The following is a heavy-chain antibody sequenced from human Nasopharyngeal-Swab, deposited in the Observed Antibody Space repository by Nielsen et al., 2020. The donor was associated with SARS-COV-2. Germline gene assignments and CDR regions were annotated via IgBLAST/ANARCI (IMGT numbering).Heavy chain of an antibody. CDR1: GFTFSSYD. J-gene: IGHJ4*02. Sequence: GESLKISCAASGFTFSSYDMHWVRQATGKGLEWVSAIGTAGDTYYPGSVKGRFTISRENAKNSLYLQMNSLRAGDTAVYYFARADGSLFDYWGQGTLVTVSS. CDR3: ARADGSLFDY. D-gene: IGHD1-26*01. CDR2: IGTAGDT. V-gene: IGHV3-13*01.